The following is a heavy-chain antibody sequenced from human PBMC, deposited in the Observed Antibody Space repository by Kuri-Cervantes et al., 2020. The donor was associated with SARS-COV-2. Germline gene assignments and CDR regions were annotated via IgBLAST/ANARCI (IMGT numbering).Heavy chain of an antibody. D-gene: IGHD3-3*01. CDR2: ISPYYGNT. CDR1: GYTFTSYG. Sequence: ASVKVSCKASGYTFTSYGISWVRQAPGQGLEWMGWISPYYGNTNYAQKLQGRVTMTTDTSTSTAYMELRSLRSEDKAVYYCATVGRPKITIFGVDYYGMDVWGQGTTVTVSS. CDR3: ATVGRPKITIFGVDYYGMDV. V-gene: IGHV1-18*04. J-gene: IGHJ6*02.